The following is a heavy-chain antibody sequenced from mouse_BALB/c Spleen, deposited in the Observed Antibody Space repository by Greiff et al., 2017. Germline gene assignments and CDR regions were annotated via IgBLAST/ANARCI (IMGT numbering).Heavy chain of an antibody. J-gene: IGHJ2*01. CDR2: IDPSDSET. CDR3: ARGNYGSRPFDY. V-gene: IGHV1-69*02. D-gene: IGHD1-1*01. CDR1: GYTFTSYW. Sequence: QVQLQQPGAELVKPGAPVKLSCKASGYTFTSYWMNWVKQRPGRGLEWIGRIDPSDSETHYNQKFKDKATLTVDKSSSTAYIQLSSLTSEDSAVYYCARGNYGSRPFDYWGQGTTLTVSS.